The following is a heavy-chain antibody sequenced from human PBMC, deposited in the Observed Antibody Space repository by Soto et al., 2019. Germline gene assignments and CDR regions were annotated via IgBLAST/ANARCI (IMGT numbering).Heavy chain of an antibody. J-gene: IGHJ4*02. CDR3: TREPPEGYNFDY. CDR2: VRATNGAT. D-gene: IGHD5-12*01. Sequence: ASGKVSCKASGYTFTSYYIHWIRQAPGQGLEWMGIVRATNGATIYAQKFQGRVTMTMDTSTTTVHMELTSLISEDTAVYYCTREPPEGYNFDYWGQGTPVTVSS. CDR1: GYTFTSYY. V-gene: IGHV1-46*03.